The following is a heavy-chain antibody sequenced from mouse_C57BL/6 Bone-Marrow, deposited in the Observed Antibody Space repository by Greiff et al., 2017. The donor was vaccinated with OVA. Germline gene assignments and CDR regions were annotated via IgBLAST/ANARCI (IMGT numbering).Heavy chain of an antibody. CDR2: ISNGGGST. Sequence: EVKLVESGGGLVQPGGSLKLSCAASGFTFSDYYMYWVRQTPEKRLEWVAYISNGGGSTYYPDTVKGRFTISRDNAKNNLYLQMSRLKSEDTAMYYCARHVIGGFAYWGQGTLVTVSA. V-gene: IGHV5-12*01. D-gene: IGHD2-14*01. CDR1: GFTFSDYY. J-gene: IGHJ3*01. CDR3: ARHVIGGFAY.